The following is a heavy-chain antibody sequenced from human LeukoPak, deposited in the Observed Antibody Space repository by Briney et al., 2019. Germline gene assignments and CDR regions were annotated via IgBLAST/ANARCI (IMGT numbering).Heavy chain of an antibody. D-gene: IGHD6-13*01. J-gene: IGHJ2*01. CDR3: ARAAYSSTWYSRYFDL. V-gene: IGHV3-13*01. CDR1: GFTFDDYS. Sequence: GGSLRLSCAASGFTFDDYSMHWVRQATGKGLEWVSGIGTAGEIYYPGSVKGRFTISRENAKNSLYLQMNSLRAGGTAVYYCARAAYSSTWYSRYFDLWGRGTLVTVSS. CDR2: IGTAGEI.